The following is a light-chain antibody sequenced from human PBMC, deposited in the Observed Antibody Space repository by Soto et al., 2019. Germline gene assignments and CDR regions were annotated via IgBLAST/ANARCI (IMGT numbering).Light chain of an antibody. V-gene: IGLV2-14*01. CDR2: EVN. CDR1: SDDIGHYDY. J-gene: IGLJ2*01. CDR3: ISYTRRNSTTMMV. Sequence: QSALTQPASASASAGQSSTISCTGTSDDIGHYDYVSWCQQNPGKAPKVIIYEVNNRHGISDRFSGSQSGETASLTISGLQAEHEADYYSISYTRRNSTTMMVFGGGTK.